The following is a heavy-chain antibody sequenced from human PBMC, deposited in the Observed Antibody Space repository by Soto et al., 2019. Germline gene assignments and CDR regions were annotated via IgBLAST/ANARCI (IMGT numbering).Heavy chain of an antibody. CDR1: GFSLSTSGMC. Sequence: SGPTLVNPTQTLTLTCTFSGFSLSTSGMCVSWIRQPPGKALEWLALIDWDDDKYYSTSLKTRLTISKDTSKNQVVLTMTNMDPVDTATYYCARIRTPTQPRSSSYYGMDVWGQGTTVTVSS. CDR3: ARIRTPTQPRSSSYYGMDV. J-gene: IGHJ6*02. D-gene: IGHD2-15*01. V-gene: IGHV2-70*01. CDR2: IDWDDDK.